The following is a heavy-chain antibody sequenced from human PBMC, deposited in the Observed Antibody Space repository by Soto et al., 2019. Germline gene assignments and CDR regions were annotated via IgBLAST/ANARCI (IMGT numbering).Heavy chain of an antibody. V-gene: IGHV1-69*13. D-gene: IGHD1-26*01. Sequence: ASVKVSCKASGGTFSSYAISWVRQAPGQGLEWMGGIIPIFGTANYAQKFQGRVTITADESTSTAYRELSSLRSEDTAVYYCARDRGELPVWFDPWGQGTLVTVSS. CDR3: ARDRGELPVWFDP. J-gene: IGHJ5*02. CDR2: IIPIFGTA. CDR1: GGTFSSYA.